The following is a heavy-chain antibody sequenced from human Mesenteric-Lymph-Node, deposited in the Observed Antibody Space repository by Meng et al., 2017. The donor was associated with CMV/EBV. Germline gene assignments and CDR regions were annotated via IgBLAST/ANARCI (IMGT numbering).Heavy chain of an antibody. CDR2: ISGDGSAT. D-gene: IGHD3-3*01. Sequence: LSLTCAASGFTFSSSWMHWVRQAPGKGLVWVARISGDGSATTYADSVKGRFTISRDNAENTLYLQMNSLGAEDTAVYHCAKSITASGVIALFDYWGQGALVTVSS. J-gene: IGHJ4*02. V-gene: IGHV3-74*01. CDR3: AKSITASGVIALFDY. CDR1: GFTFSSSW.